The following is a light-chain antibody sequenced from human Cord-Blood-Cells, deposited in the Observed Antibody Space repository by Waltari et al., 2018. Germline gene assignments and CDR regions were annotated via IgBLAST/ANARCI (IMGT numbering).Light chain of an antibody. V-gene: IGKV3-20*01. CDR3: QQYGSSPPT. Sequence: EIVLTQSPGTLSLSPGDRATLPCRASQSVSRSYLAWYQQKPGQAPRLLIYCASSRATGIPDRFSGSGSGTDFTLTISRLEPEDFAVYYCQQYGSSPPTFGQGTKVEIK. CDR1: QSVSRSY. CDR2: CAS. J-gene: IGKJ1*01.